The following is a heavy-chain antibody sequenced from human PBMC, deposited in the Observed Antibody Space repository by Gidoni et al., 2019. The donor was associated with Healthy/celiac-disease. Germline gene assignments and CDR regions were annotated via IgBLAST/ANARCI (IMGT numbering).Heavy chain of an antibody. CDR3: ARERGSGAAAVWYFDL. CDR2: IKQDGSEK. V-gene: IGHV3-7*01. J-gene: IGHJ2*01. Sequence: EVQLVESGGGLVQPGGSLRLSCAASGFTFSSFWMSWVRQAPGKGLEWVANIKQDGSEKYYVDSVKGRFTISRDNAKNSLYLQMNSLRAEDTAVYYCARERGSGAAAVWYFDLWGRGTLVTVSS. D-gene: IGHD6-13*01. CDR1: GFTFSSFW.